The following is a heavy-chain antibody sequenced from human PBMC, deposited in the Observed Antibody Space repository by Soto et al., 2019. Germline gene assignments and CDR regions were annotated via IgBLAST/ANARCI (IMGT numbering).Heavy chain of an antibody. D-gene: IGHD6-6*01. Sequence: EVQLLESGGGLVQPGGSLRLPCAASGFTFSSYAMSWVRQAPGKGLEWVSAISGSGGSTYYADSVKGRFTISRDNSKNTLYLQMNSLRAEDTAVYYCAKDPRPSIADYYYYYGMDVWGQGTTVTVSS. CDR3: AKDPRPSIADYYYYYGMDV. CDR2: ISGSGGST. V-gene: IGHV3-23*01. J-gene: IGHJ6*02. CDR1: GFTFSSYA.